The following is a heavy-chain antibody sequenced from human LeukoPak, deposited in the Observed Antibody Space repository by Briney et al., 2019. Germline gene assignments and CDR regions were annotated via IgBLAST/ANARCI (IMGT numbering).Heavy chain of an antibody. CDR3: ARRLGSDYGLDV. Sequence: SETLSLTCTVSGGSISSSSYYWGWIRQPPGKGLEWIGSIYYSGSTYYNPSLKSRVTISVDTSKNQFSLKLSSVTAADTAVYYCARRLGSDYGLDVWGQGTTVTVSS. V-gene: IGHV4-39*01. CDR1: GGSISSSSYY. CDR2: IYYSGST. D-gene: IGHD1-26*01. J-gene: IGHJ6*02.